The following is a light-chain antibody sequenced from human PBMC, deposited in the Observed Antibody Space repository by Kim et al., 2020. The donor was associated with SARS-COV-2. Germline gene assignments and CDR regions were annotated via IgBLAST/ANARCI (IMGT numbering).Light chain of an antibody. J-gene: IGLJ3*02. CDR2: DVN. CDR3: SSFTSSSTLV. Sequence: GQSITISCTGNRRDVGGYNSVSWYQQHPGKVPKLLIYDVNKRPSGVSNRFSGSKSANTASLTISGLQADDEADYYSSSFTSSSTLVFGGGTKLTVL. V-gene: IGLV2-14*03. CDR1: RRDVGGYNS.